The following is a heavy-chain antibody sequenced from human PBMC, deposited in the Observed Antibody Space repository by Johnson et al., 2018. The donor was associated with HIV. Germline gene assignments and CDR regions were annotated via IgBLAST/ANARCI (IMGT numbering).Heavy chain of an antibody. Sequence: VQLVESGGGLAQPGGSLRLSCAASGITVSSNYMSWVRQAPGKGLEWVSVIFTVGDVYYADSVKGRFTISRDNSKNFLYLQMNSLRPEDTAVYYCARDGRDWVTRGSFDVWGQGTVGTVS. J-gene: IGHJ3*01. CDR1: GITVSSNY. D-gene: IGHD3/OR15-3a*01. CDR2: IFTVGDV. CDR3: ARDGRDWVTRGSFDV. V-gene: IGHV3-66*02.